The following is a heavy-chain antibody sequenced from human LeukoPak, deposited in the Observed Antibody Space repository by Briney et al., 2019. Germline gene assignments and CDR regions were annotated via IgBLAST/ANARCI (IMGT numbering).Heavy chain of an antibody. V-gene: IGHV7-4-1*02. CDR1: GYSFSNYA. J-gene: IGHJ4*02. CDR3: ARALDSLGGLSLPDY. CDR2: IHPSTGNP. Sequence: ASVKVSRKASGYSFSNYAMNWVRQAPGQGLEWMGWIHPSTGNPAYAQGFTGRFVFSLDASVSTTYLQISGLKAEDTAVYFCARALDSLGGLSLPDYWGQGTLVTVSS. D-gene: IGHD3-16*02.